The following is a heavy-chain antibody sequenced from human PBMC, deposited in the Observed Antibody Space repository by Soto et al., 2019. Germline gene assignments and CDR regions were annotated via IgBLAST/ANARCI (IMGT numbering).Heavy chain of an antibody. V-gene: IGHV1-58*01. CDR2: IIVGSGTT. D-gene: IGHD2-15*01. CDR1: GFSFSNSA. CDR3: AVEIYSGGTCCQIDY. Sequence: SVKVSCKTSGFSFSNSAVQWVRQARGRPLEWIGWIIVGSGTTNYLQNLQGRITITRDISTSTAYMELSSLTSEDTAVYYCAVEIYSGGTCCQIDYSGQGTPVTVSS. J-gene: IGHJ4*02.